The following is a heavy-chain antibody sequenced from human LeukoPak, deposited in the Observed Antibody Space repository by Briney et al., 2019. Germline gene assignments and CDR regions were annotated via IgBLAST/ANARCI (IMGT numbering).Heavy chain of an antibody. CDR3: ARPQTSSSSTASLGY. V-gene: IGHV3-23*01. Sequence: GGSLRLSCAASGFTFSTYAVNWVRQAPGKGLEWVSTISGSGDSTYYADSVKGRFTISRDNAKNSLYLQMDSLRAEDTAIYYCARPQTSSSSTASLGYWGQGTLVTVSS. D-gene: IGHD6-6*01. CDR1: GFTFSTYA. J-gene: IGHJ4*02. CDR2: ISGSGDST.